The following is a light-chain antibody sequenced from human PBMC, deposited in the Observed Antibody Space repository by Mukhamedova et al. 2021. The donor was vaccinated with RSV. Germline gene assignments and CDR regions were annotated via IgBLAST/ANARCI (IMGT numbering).Light chain of an antibody. CDR1: SSDVGGYNY. CDR2: DVS. CDR3: SSYTSSSTGV. Sequence: ITISCTGTSSDVGGYNYVSWYQQHPGKAPKLMIYDVSKRPSGVSNRFSGSKSGNTASLTISGLQAEDEADYYCSSYTSSSTGVFG. J-gene: IGLJ2*01. V-gene: IGLV2-14*04.